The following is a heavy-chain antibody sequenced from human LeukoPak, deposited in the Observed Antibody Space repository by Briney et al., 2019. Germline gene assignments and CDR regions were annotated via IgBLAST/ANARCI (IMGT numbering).Heavy chain of an antibody. Sequence: PSETLSLTCSVSGGSVSSGSYYWSWIRQPPGKGLEWIGDIYYSGSTNYNPSLKSRVTISVDTSKNQFSLKLGSLTAADTAVYFCARYKITLAIDYWGQGTLVTVSA. CDR2: IYYSGST. J-gene: IGHJ4*02. V-gene: IGHV4-61*01. D-gene: IGHD3-16*01. CDR1: GGSVSSGSYY. CDR3: ARYKITLAIDY.